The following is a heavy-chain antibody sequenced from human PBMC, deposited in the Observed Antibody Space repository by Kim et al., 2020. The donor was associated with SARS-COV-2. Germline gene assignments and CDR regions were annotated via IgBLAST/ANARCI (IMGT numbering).Heavy chain of an antibody. CDR3: ARDRYCSGSSCGSKNWF. V-gene: IGHV3-7*01. J-gene: IGHJ5*01. CDR2: IKQDGSEK. CDR1: GFTFSNYW. Sequence: GGSLILSCAASGFTFSNYWMSWVRLAPGKGLEWVANIKQDGSEKYYVDSVKGRFTISRDNAQNTVHLQMNNLRGEDTAVYYCARDRYCSGSSCGSKNWF. D-gene: IGHD2-15*01.